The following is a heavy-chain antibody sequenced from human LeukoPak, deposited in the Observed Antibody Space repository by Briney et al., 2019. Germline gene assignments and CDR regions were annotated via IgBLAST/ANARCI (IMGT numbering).Heavy chain of an antibody. J-gene: IGHJ4*02. Sequence: PSETLSLTCTVSGGSISSSGYYWGWLRQPPGKGLEWIGSFFYTGSTYYSPSLKSRATISRDTSKNQFSLNLFSVTAADTAVYYCARGIGPPRELWFNYWGQGTLVTVSS. CDR1: GGSISSSGYY. V-gene: IGHV4-39*01. D-gene: IGHD5-18*01. CDR3: ARGIGPPRELWFNY. CDR2: FFYTGST.